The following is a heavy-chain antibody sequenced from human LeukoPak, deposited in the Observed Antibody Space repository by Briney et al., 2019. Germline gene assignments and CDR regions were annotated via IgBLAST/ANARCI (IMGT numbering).Heavy chain of an antibody. Sequence: SETLSLTCAVYGGSFSGYYWSWIRQPPGKGLEWIGEINHSGGTNYNPSLKSRVSISVDTSKNQFSLKLSSVTAADTAVYYCARRGLWSGYYCFDYWGAGNLVTVSS. D-gene: IGHD3-3*01. V-gene: IGHV4-34*01. J-gene: IGHJ4*02. CDR2: INHSGGT. CDR1: GGSFSGYY. CDR3: ARRGLWSGYYCFDY.